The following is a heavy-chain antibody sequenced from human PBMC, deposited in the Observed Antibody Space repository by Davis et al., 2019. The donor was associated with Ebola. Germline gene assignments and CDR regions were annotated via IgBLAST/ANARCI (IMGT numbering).Heavy chain of an antibody. D-gene: IGHD2-2*01. J-gene: IGHJ3*01. CDR3: ARGGLVPAALYL. V-gene: IGHV4-59*01. CDR2: IAYTGNT. CDR1: GASMTSYY. Sequence: PSETLSLTCTVSGASMTSYYWSWIRQPPGKGLEWIGYIAYTGNTIYNPSLKSRVTISGETSKKQFSLRLSSVTAADTAVYSCARGGLVPAALYLWGQGTMVTVSS.